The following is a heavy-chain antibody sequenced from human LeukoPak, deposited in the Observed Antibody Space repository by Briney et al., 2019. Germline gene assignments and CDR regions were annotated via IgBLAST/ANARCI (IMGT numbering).Heavy chain of an antibody. CDR3: ARDLHSGAYTFDY. V-gene: IGHV3-21*01. J-gene: IGHJ4*02. CDR1: GFTFSNYG. CDR2: ISSTSSYI. D-gene: IGHD1-26*01. Sequence: PGGSLRLSCAASGFTFSNYGMNWVRQTPDKGLEWVASISSTSSYIYYTDSVRGRFTISRDNTKNSLYLQMNSLRDEDTAVYYCARDLHSGAYTFDYWGQGTLVTVSS.